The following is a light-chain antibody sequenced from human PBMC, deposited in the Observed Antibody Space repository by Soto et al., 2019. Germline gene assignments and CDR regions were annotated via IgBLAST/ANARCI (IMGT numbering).Light chain of an antibody. Sequence: DIVMTQSPATLSVSAGERATLSCRASQSISSNLAWYQQKPGQAPRLLIYGASSRATGIPDRFSGSGSGTDFTLTISRLEPEDFAVYYCQQYGSSRTFGQRTKVDI. CDR1: QSISSN. CDR2: GAS. J-gene: IGKJ1*01. CDR3: QQYGSSRT. V-gene: IGKV3-20*01.